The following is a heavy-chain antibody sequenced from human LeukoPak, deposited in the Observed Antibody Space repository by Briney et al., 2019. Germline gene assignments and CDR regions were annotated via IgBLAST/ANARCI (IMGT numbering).Heavy chain of an antibody. D-gene: IGHD1-1*01. CDR3: ARIHNLGILAHFDC. V-gene: IGHV3-48*03. Sequence: GGSLRLSCAASGFTFSSYEMNWVRQAPGKGLEGVSYISSSGSTLYYADSVKGRFTISRDNAKNSMYLQMNSMRAEDTAVYYCARIHNLGILAHFDCWGQGTLVTVSS. CDR1: GFTFSSYE. CDR2: ISSSGSTL. J-gene: IGHJ4*02.